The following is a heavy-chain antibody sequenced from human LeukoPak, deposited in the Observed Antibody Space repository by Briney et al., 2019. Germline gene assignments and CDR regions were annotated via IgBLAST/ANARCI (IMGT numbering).Heavy chain of an antibody. CDR1: GYTFASYY. D-gene: IGHD3-22*01. CDR3: ARERGRKWLGNAFDI. J-gene: IGHJ3*02. CDR2: INPSGGST. V-gene: IGHV1-46*01. Sequence: ASVKVSCKASGYTFASYYMHWVRQAPGQGLEWMGIINPSGGSTSYAQKFQGRVTITADESTSTAYMELSSLRSEDTAVYYCARERGRKWLGNAFDIWGQGTMVTVSS.